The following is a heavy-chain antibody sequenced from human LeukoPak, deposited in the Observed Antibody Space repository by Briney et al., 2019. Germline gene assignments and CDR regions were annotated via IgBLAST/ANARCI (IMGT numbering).Heavy chain of an antibody. J-gene: IGHJ4*02. CDR3: AKRSGVYSDNSRVFDY. V-gene: IGHV3-23*01. CDR1: GFTFSSFA. Sequence: PGGSLRLSCAASGFTFSSFAMNWVRQAPGKGVEWVSGISGSGISRGYADSVKGRLTISRDNSKNTVLLQMDSLRAEDTAIYYCAKRSGVYSDNSRVFDYWGQGSLVTVSS. D-gene: IGHD4-11*01. CDR2: ISGSGISR.